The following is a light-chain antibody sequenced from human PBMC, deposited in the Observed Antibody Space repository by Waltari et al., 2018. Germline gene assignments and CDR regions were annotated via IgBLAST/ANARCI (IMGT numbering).Light chain of an antibody. Sequence: QSALTQPASVSGSPGQSITISCTGTSSDVGAYNYVSWYQQHPGKAPKLMIYDVTKRPSGVSNRFSGSKSGNTASLTISGLQAEDEADYYCGSYTSSTTYVFGTGTEVTVL. CDR1: SSDVGAYNY. V-gene: IGLV2-14*01. J-gene: IGLJ1*01. CDR2: DVT. CDR3: GSYTSSTTYV.